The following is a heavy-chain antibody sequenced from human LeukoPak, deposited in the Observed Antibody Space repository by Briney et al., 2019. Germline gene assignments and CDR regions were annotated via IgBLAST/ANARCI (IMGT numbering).Heavy chain of an antibody. CDR1: EFTFSSYA. Sequence: GGSLRLSCAASEFTFSSYAMSWVRQAPGKGLERVSAISGSGGSTYYADSVKGRFTISRDDSKNTLYLQMNSLRAEDTAVYYCAKHRVPGIIHYWGQGTLVTVSS. J-gene: IGHJ4*02. V-gene: IGHV3-23*01. CDR2: ISGSGGST. D-gene: IGHD6-19*01. CDR3: AKHRVPGIIHY.